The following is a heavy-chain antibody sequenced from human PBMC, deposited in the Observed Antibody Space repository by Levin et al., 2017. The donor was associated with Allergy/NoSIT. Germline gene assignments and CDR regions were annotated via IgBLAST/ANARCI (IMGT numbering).Heavy chain of an antibody. CDR1: GFTFSNYD. J-gene: IGHJ4*02. CDR2: VSTTGDRT. CDR3: ASRSEGLETLSSDY. Sequence: GGSLRLSCAASGFTFSNYDMRWVRQAPGKGLEWVSTVSTTGDRTYYADSVKGRFTVSRDNSKNTAYLQMSGLRVEDTAVYYCASRSEGLETLSSDYWGQGTLVTVSS. D-gene: IGHD5-24*01. V-gene: IGHV3-23*01.